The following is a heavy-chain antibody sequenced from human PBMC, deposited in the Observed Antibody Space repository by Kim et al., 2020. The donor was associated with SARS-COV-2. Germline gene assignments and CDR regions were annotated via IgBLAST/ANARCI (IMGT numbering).Heavy chain of an antibody. CDR3: ARGAASDSSGCDTFDS. CDR2: LYSAGLT. CDR1: GFSVRNSF. V-gene: IGHV3-53*01. D-gene: IGHD6-19*01. Sequence: GGSLRLSCAASGFSVRNSFMTWVRQAPGKGLEWVAVLYSAGLTSYAESVKGGFTSSRDNNDNTLFLQMDSLRAGDTAVYYWARGAASDSSGCDTFDSWG. J-gene: IGHJ4*01.